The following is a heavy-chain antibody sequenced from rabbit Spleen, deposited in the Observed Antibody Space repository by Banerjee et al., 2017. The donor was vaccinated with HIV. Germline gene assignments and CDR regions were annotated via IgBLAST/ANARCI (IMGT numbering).Heavy chain of an antibody. D-gene: IGHD4-1*01. V-gene: IGHV1S45*01. CDR1: GIDFSSGYD. Sequence: QQQLEESGGGLVKPGGTLTLTCKASGIDFSSGYDMCWVRQAPGKGLEWIACIYAGSSGGRYYATWAKGRFTISKTSSTTVTLQMTSLTVADTATYFCARDLDGVIGWNFGWWGPGTLVTVS. CDR2: IYAGSSGGR. CDR3: ARDLDGVIGWNFGW. J-gene: IGHJ4*01.